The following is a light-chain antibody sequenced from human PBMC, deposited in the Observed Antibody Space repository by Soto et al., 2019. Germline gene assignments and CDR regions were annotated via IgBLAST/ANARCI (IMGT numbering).Light chain of an antibody. V-gene: IGLV2-14*01. CDR1: SSDVGGYNY. Sequence: QSALTQPASVSGSPGQSIAISCTGTSSDVGGYNYVSWYQQLPGKAPKLLISEVSNRPSGVSHRFSGSKSGNTASLTISGPQAEDEADYYCSSYRTSGPFVFGTGTKVTVL. CDR2: EVS. CDR3: SSYRTSGPFV. J-gene: IGLJ1*01.